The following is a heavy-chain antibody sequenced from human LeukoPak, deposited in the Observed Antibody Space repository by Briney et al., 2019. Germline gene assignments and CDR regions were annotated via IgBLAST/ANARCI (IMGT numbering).Heavy chain of an antibody. CDR2: ISSGSGYI. D-gene: IGHD2-2*01. V-gene: IGHV3-21*01. CDR3: ARDSGYCSSTGCYVHYFDY. Sequence: GGSLRLSCAASGFTFNSYSMNWVHQTPGKGLEWVSSISSGSGYINYADSVKGRFTVSRDNAKNSLYLQMNSLRAEDTAVYYCARDSGYCSSTGCYVHYFDYWGQGTLVTVSS. CDR1: GFTFNSYS. J-gene: IGHJ4*02.